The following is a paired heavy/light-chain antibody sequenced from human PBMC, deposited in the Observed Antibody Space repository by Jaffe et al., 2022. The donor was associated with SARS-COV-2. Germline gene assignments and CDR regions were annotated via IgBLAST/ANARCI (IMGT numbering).Heavy chain of an antibody. Sequence: QVQLQESGPRLVKPSETLSLTCTVSDGSVSSGGGYFWSWIRLPPGKGLEWIGHIHYIGNTKDNPSLKSRVTISIDTSKNQFSLKLTSVTAEDTAIYYCARVRHQGDGSSWSTVWGYSYHYYVDVWGKGTTVTVSS. CDR3: ARVRHQGDGSSWSTVWGYSYHYYVDV. CDR1: DGSVSSGGGYF. V-gene: IGHV4-61*08. CDR2: IHYIGNT. D-gene: IGHD6-13*01. J-gene: IGHJ6*03.
Light chain of an antibody. CDR1: SSNIGNNY. CDR2: END. V-gene: IGLV1-51*01. Sequence: QSVLTQPPSVSTASGQKVTISCSGSSSNIGNNYVSWYQRLPGAAPKLLIYENDKRPSGIPDRFSGSKSGTSATLGISGLQAGDEADYYCGTWDSSLSAGVFGGGTTLTVL. J-gene: IGLJ3*02. CDR3: GTWDSSLSAGV.